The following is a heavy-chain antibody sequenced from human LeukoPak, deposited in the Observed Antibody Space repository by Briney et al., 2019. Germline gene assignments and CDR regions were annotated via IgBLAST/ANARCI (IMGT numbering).Heavy chain of an antibody. CDR3: AKDHVAQWERPRGYFDY. D-gene: IGHD1-26*01. Sequence: PGGSLRLSCAASGFTFSSYGMHWVRQAPGKGLEWVAVKLYDGSNKYYADSVKGRFTISRDNSKNTLYLQMNSLRAEDTAVYYCAKDHVAQWERPRGYFDYWGQGTLVTVS. CDR2: KLYDGSNK. V-gene: IGHV3-30*18. CDR1: GFTFSSYG. J-gene: IGHJ4*02.